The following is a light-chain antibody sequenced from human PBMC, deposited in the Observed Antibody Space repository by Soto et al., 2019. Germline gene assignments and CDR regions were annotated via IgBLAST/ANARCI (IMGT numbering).Light chain of an antibody. CDR1: QSVSSS. CDR3: QQYKNGWT. V-gene: IGKV3-15*01. CDR2: GAS. Sequence: EIVLTQSPGTLSLSPGERATLSCRASQSVSSSLAWYQQEPGQAPWLLIYGASTRAAGIPARFSGSGSGTEFTLTISSLQSEDFAVYYCQQYKNGWTFGQGTKVDI. J-gene: IGKJ1*01.